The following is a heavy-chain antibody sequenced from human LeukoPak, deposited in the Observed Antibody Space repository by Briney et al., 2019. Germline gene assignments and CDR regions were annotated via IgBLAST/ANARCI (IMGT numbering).Heavy chain of an antibody. V-gene: IGHV4-59*01. J-gene: IGHJ2*01. Sequence: SETLSLTCTVSGGSISSYYWSWIRQPPPKGLELIGYIYYSGSTNYNPSLKSRVTISVDTSKNQFSLKLSSVTAADTAVYYCARELYWWYFDLWGRGTLVTVSS. CDR3: ARELYWWYFDL. CDR1: GGSISSYY. D-gene: IGHD2-8*02. CDR2: IYYSGST.